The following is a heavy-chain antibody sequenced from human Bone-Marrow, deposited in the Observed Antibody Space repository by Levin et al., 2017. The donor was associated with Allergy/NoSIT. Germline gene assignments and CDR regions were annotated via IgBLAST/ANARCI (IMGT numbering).Heavy chain of an antibody. CDR3: ARDPLGRGGY. CDR2: IYPGGTT. CDR1: GFTVSSNH. D-gene: IGHD7-27*01. V-gene: IGHV3-53*01. Sequence: AGGSLRLSCAASGFTVSSNHMSWVRQAPGKGLAWVSIIYPGGTTYYADSVKGRFTISRDTSNNTVYLQMNSLGADDTAVYYCARDPLGRGGYWGQGTLVTVSS. J-gene: IGHJ4*02.